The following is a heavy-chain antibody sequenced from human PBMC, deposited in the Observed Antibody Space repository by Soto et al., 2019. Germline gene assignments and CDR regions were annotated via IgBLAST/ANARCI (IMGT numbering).Heavy chain of an antibody. V-gene: IGHV4-34*01. CDR1: GGSFSGYY. CDR2: INHSGST. D-gene: IGHD5-18*01. CDR3: VSTPWDGYTGYYFDY. J-gene: IGHJ4*02. Sequence: PSETLSLTCAVYGGSFSGYYWSWIRQPPGKGLEWIGEINHSGSTNYNPSLKSRVTISVDKSKNQFSLKLSSVTAADTAVYSCVSTPWDGYTGYYFDYWGQGTLVTVSS.